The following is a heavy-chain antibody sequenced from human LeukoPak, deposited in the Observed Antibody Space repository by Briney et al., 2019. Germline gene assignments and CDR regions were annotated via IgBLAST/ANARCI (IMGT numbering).Heavy chain of an antibody. J-gene: IGHJ4*02. Sequence: PSETLSLTCAVYGGSFSGYYWSWIRQPPGKGLEWIGGINHSGSTNYNPSLKSRVTISVDTSKNQFSLKLSSVTAADTAVYYCASIVAAAGPRNYWGQGTLVTVSS. CDR1: GGSFSGYY. D-gene: IGHD6-13*01. CDR3: ASIVAAAGPRNY. V-gene: IGHV4-34*01. CDR2: INHSGST.